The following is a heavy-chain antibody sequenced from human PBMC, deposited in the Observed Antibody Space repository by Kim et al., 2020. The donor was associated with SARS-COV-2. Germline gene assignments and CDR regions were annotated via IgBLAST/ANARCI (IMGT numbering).Heavy chain of an antibody. D-gene: IGHD2-2*01. J-gene: IGHJ4*02. CDR1: GGTFSSYA. V-gene: IGHV1-69*04. Sequence: SVKVSCKASGGTFSSYAISWVRQAPGQGLEWMGRIIPILGIANYAQKFQGRVTITADKSTSTAYMELSSLRSEDTAVYYCASGDVYCSSTSCSTYDYWGQGTLVTVSS. CDR3: ASGDVYCSSTSCSTYDY. CDR2: IIPILGIA.